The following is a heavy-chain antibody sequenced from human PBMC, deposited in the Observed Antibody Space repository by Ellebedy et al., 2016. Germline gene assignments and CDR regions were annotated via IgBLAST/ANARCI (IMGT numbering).Heavy chain of an antibody. J-gene: IGHJ5*02. CDR1: GGSISSGGYY. V-gene: IGHV4-31*03. CDR2: IYYSGNT. CDR3: ARERRTMVRGWWWFDP. D-gene: IGHD3-10*01. Sequence: SETLSLXXTVSGGSISSGGYYWSWIRQHPGKGLEWIGYIYYSGNTYYNPSLKSRVTISVDTSKNQFSLKLSSVTAADTAVYYCARERRTMVRGWWWFDPWGQGTLVTVSS.